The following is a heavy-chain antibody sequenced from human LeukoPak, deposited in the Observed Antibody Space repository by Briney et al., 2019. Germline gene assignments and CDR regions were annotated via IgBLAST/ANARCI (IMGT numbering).Heavy chain of an antibody. Sequence: GGSLRLSCAASGFTFSSYGMHWVRQAPGKGLEWVAFIRYDGSNKYYADSVKGRFIISRDNSKNTLYLQMNSLRAEDTAVYYCAKDLNRYQLLYYFDYWGQGTLVTVSS. V-gene: IGHV3-30*02. CDR1: GFTFSSYG. CDR2: IRYDGSNK. D-gene: IGHD2-2*01. CDR3: AKDLNRYQLLYYFDY. J-gene: IGHJ4*02.